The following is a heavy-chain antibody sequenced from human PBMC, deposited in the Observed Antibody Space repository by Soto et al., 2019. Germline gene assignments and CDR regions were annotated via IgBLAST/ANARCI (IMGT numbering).Heavy chain of an antibody. CDR1: GFTFSNAW. V-gene: IGHV3-15*01. Sequence: PGGSLRLSCAASGFTFSNAWMSWVRQAPGKGLEWVDRIKSKTDGGTTDYAAPVKGRFTISRDDSKNTLYLQMNSLKTEDTAVYYCTTESDYGEFDYWGQGTLVTVSS. CDR2: IKSKTDGGTT. CDR3: TTESDYGEFDY. D-gene: IGHD4-17*01. J-gene: IGHJ4*02.